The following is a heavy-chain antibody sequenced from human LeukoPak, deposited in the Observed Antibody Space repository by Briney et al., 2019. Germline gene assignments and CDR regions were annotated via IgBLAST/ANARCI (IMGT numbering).Heavy chain of an antibody. CDR2: ISGSGGST. Sequence: GGSLRLSCVASGFTFSSYAMSWVRQAPGKGLEWVSAISGSGGSTYYADSVKGRFTISRDNSKNTLYLRMNSLRAEDTAVYYCAKDFLFTMVRGVIPNWFDPWGQGTLVTVSS. V-gene: IGHV3-23*01. D-gene: IGHD3-10*01. CDR3: AKDFLFTMVRGVIPNWFDP. CDR1: GFTFSSYA. J-gene: IGHJ5*02.